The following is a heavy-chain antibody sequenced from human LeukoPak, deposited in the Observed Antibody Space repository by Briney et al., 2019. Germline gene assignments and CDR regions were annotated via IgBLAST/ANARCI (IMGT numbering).Heavy chain of an antibody. CDR3: AREGGYSGYDSGYFDY. CDR2: IYHSGST. Sequence: SETLSLTCAVSGGSISSGGYSWSWIRQPSGKGLEWIGYIYHSGSTYYNPSLKSRVTISVDRSKNQFSLKLSSVTAADTAVYYCAREGGYSGYDSGYFDYWGQGTLVTVSS. J-gene: IGHJ4*02. V-gene: IGHV4-30-2*01. CDR1: GGSISSGGYS. D-gene: IGHD5-12*01.